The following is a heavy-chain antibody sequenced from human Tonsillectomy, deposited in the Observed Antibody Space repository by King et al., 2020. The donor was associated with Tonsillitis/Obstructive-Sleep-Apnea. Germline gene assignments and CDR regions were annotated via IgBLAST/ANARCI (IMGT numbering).Heavy chain of an antibody. CDR2: ISSTGDST. V-gene: IGHV3-64*07. CDR1: GFTFSNYA. CDR3: ARVPTAIIWSKYSFDY. Sequence: LQLVQSGGGLVQPGGSLRLSCAASGFTFSNYAMHWVRQAPGRGLEYVSAISSTGDSTYYADSVKGRFTISRDNYKNTLYLQMDSLRPEDMAVYYCARVPTAIIWSKYSFDYWGQGTLVTVSS. D-gene: IGHD2-2*02. J-gene: IGHJ4*02.